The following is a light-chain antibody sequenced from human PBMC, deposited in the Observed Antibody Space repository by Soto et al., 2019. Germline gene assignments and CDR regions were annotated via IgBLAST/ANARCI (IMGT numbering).Light chain of an antibody. CDR3: QQYASS. CDR2: AAS. V-gene: IGKV3-20*01. J-gene: IGKJ5*01. Sequence: EIVMTQSPATLSVSPGERATLSCRASQSVSSSYLACYQQTPRQAPRLLLCAASSRAPAIPDRFRCSAYLTDFTLTLRRLDLEDFSLHHCQQYASSFGQGTRLEIK. CDR1: QSVSSSY.